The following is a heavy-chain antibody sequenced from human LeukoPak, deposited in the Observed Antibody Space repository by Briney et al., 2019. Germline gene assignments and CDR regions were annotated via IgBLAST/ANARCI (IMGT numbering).Heavy chain of an antibody. D-gene: IGHD3-10*01. Sequence: PGGSLRLSCAASGFTFSNYGMHWGRQAPGKGLEWVAMISYDGSNKYYADSVKGRFTISRDNSKNTLYLQMNSLRAEDTAVYYCAKTAFLLWFGELDYWGQGTLVTVSS. V-gene: IGHV3-30*18. J-gene: IGHJ4*02. CDR2: ISYDGSNK. CDR1: GFTFSNYG. CDR3: AKTAFLLWFGELDY.